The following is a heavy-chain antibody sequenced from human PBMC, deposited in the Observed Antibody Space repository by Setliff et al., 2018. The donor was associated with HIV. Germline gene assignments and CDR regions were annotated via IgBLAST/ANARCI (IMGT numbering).Heavy chain of an antibody. CDR2: IFHSGDT. Sequence: KPSETLSLTCSVSGVSVGSGDYYWHWIRQHPEKALEWIGYIFHSGDTYYNPYLKSRISMSVDTSKNQFSLELTSLTAADTAVYYCATRPRIAARPFDYWGQGMLVTVSS. D-gene: IGHD6-6*01. CDR1: GVSVGSGDYY. V-gene: IGHV4-31*03. J-gene: IGHJ4*02. CDR3: ATRPRIAARPFDY.